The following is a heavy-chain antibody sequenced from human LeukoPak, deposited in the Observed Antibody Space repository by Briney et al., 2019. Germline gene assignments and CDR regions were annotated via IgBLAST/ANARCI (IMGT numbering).Heavy chain of an antibody. D-gene: IGHD6-13*01. CDR3: AREGSSSWYRYNWFDP. Sequence: PSETLSLTCTVSGNSFGDYYWSWIRQPAGKGLEWIGRIYTSGSTTYNPSLKSRVTISVDTSKNQFSLKLSSVTAADTAVYYCAREGSSSWYRYNWFDPWGQGTLVTVSS. CDR1: GNSFGDYY. CDR2: IYTSGST. J-gene: IGHJ5*02. V-gene: IGHV4-4*07.